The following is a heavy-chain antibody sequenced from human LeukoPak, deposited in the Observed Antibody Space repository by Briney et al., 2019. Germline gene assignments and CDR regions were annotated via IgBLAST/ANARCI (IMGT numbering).Heavy chain of an antibody. CDR1: GFTFSTYA. J-gene: IGHJ5*02. CDR2: ISGSGGSI. V-gene: IGHV3-23*01. Sequence: GGSLRLSCAASGFTFSTYALSWVRQAPGKGLEWVSVISGSGGSIYYADSVKGRFTISRDNSKHTLYLQMNSLRAEDTAVYYCAKDSRGSSAWNHWGQGTLVTVSS. D-gene: IGHD2-2*01. CDR3: AKDSRGSSAWNH.